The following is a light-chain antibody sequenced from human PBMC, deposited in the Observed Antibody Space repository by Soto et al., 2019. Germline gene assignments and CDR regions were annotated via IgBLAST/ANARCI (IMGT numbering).Light chain of an antibody. J-gene: IGKJ4*01. V-gene: IGKV3-15*01. CDR2: GAS. Sequence: EIVLTQSPATLSVSPGERATLSCRVSQSVASYLAWYHQKPGQAPRLLIYGASTRATGVPARFSGSGSGTEFTLTISSLQSEDFAVYYCQQYNDWPLLTFGGGTKVDIK. CDR3: QQYNDWPLLT. CDR1: QSVASY.